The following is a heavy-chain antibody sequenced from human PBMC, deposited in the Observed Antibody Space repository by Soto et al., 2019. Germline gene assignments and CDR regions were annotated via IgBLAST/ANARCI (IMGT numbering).Heavy chain of an antibody. CDR3: ARANSKQDSSSSFDY. CDR2: IIPILGIA. V-gene: IGHV1-69*02. J-gene: IGHJ4*02. Sequence: SSVKVSCQASGGTFSRYTISWVRQAPGQGLEWMGRIIPILGIANYAQKFQGRVTITADKSTSTAYMELSSLRSEDTAVYYCARANSKQDSSSSFDYWGQGTLVTV. D-gene: IGHD6-6*01. CDR1: GGTFSRYT.